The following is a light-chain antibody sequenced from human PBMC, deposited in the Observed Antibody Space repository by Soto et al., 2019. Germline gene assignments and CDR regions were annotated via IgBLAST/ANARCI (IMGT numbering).Light chain of an antibody. Sequence: GDRVTIACRARQTINTYLNWYQQTPGTAPKLLIYDASSLQSGVPSRFRGSGSGTDFTLTITSLQPEDFATYYCQQSYTTPLTFGGGTKVDIK. CDR1: QTINTY. CDR3: QQSYTTPLT. J-gene: IGKJ4*01. CDR2: DAS. V-gene: IGKV1-39*01.